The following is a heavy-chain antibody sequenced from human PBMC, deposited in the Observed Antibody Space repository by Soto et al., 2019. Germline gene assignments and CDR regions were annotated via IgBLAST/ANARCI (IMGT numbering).Heavy chain of an antibody. V-gene: IGHV3-64*01. D-gene: IGHD6-13*01. CDR2: ISTNGDST. J-gene: IGHJ4*02. Sequence: EVQLVESGGGLVQPGGSLRLSCAGSGFNFGSYPMHWVRQAPGKGLEYVSAISTNGDSTFYANSVKGRFTISRDNSKNTLYLQMGSLRAEDMGVYYCAREGMSRPRWVFDYWGQGTLVTASS. CDR1: GFNFGSYP. CDR3: AREGMSRPRWVFDY.